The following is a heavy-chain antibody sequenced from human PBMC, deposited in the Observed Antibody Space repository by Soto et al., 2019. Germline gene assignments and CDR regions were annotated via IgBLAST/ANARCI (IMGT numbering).Heavy chain of an antibody. Sequence: SETLSLTCTVSGGSISSGGYYWSWIRQHPGKGLEWIGYIYYSGSTYYNPSLKSRVTISVDTSKNQFSLKLSSVTAADTAVYYCARANSSGWDGGPYYFDYWGQGNLVTVSS. V-gene: IGHV4-31*03. D-gene: IGHD6-19*01. CDR2: IYYSGST. J-gene: IGHJ4*02. CDR3: ARANSSGWDGGPYYFDY. CDR1: GGSISSGGYY.